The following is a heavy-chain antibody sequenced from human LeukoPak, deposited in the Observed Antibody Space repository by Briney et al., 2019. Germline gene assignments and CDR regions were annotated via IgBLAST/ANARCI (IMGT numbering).Heavy chain of an antibody. V-gene: IGHV3-7*02. CDR2: IKQDGSEK. CDR3: ASAYTSTWSVYDY. CDR1: GFTFSSYW. D-gene: IGHD6-13*01. J-gene: IGHJ4*02. Sequence: GSLRLSCAASGFTFSSYWMSWVRQAPGKGLEWVANIKQDGSEKYYVDSVKGRFTISRDNAKNSLYLQMNSLRAEDTAVYYCASAYTSTWSVYDYWGQGTLVTVSS.